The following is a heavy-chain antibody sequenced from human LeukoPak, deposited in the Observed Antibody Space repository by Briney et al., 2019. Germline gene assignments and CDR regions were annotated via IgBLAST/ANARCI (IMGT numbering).Heavy chain of an antibody. CDR2: IYTSGNT. D-gene: IGHD3-10*01. CDR1: GGSISSGSYY. CDR3: ARSGTYYNNWFDP. J-gene: IGHJ5*02. Sequence: SQTLSLTCTVSGGSISSGSYYWSWIRQPAGEGLEWIGRIYTSGNTNYNPSLKSRVTISVDTSKNQFSLKLNSVTAADTAVYYCARSGTYYNNWFDPWGQGTLVTVSS. V-gene: IGHV4-61*02.